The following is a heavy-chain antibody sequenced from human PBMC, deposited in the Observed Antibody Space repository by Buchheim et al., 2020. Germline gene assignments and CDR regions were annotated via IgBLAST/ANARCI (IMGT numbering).Heavy chain of an antibody. CDR3: ARGRDYYDSSGYYFDY. D-gene: IGHD3-22*01. Sequence: QVQLQESGPGLVKPSETLSLTCTVSGGSISSYYWSWIRQPPGKGLEWIGYIYYSGSTNYNPSLKSRVTISVDTSKNQFSLKLSSVTAADTAVYYCARGRDYYDSSGYYFDYWGQGT. V-gene: IGHV4-59*01. J-gene: IGHJ4*02. CDR1: GGSISSYY. CDR2: IYYSGST.